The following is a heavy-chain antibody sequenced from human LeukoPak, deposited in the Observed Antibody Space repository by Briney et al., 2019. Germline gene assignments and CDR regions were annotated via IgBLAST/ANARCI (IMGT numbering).Heavy chain of an antibody. Sequence: SETLSLTCTVSGGSISSYYWSWIRQPPGKGLEWIGYIYYSGSTNCNPSLKSRVTISVDTSKNQFSLKLSSVTAADTAVYYCARLYCSGGSCYGPDYYYGMDVWGKGTTVTVSS. CDR1: GGSISSYY. J-gene: IGHJ6*04. CDR2: IYYSGST. V-gene: IGHV4-59*01. D-gene: IGHD2-15*01. CDR3: ARLYCSGGSCYGPDYYYGMDV.